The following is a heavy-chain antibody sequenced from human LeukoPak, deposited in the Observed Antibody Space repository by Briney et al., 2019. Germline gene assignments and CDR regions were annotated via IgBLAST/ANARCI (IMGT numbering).Heavy chain of an antibody. D-gene: IGHD2-21*02. CDR2: IYWDDDK. CDR3: AHMVVTTFLFDY. Sequence: SGPTLVKPTQTLALTCTFSGFSLSTTGVGVGWIRQPPGKALEWLAIIYWDDDKRYRSSLRSRLTITKDTSKNQVVLTMTNMDPVGTATYYCAHMVVTTFLFDYWGQGTLVTVSS. CDR1: GFSLSTTGVG. V-gene: IGHV2-5*02. J-gene: IGHJ4*02.